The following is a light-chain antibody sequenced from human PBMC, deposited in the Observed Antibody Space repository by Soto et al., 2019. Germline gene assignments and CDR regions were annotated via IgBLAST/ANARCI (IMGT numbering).Light chain of an antibody. V-gene: IGKV3-15*01. CDR2: GAS. CDR1: QSVGSSY. CDR3: QQYNNWLGT. J-gene: IGKJ1*01. Sequence: EIVLTQSPGTLSLSPGERATLSCRASQSVGSSYLAWYQHKPGQAPRLLIYGASTRATGIPARFSGSGSGTEFTLTISSLQSEDFAVYYCQQYNNWLGTFGQGTKVDIK.